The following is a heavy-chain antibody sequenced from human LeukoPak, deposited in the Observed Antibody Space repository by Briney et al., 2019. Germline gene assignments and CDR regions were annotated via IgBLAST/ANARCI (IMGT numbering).Heavy chain of an antibody. CDR3: ARLPDSQGNWFDP. Sequence: EASVKVSCKASGYTFTAYYIHWVRQAPGQGLEWMGWIHPNSGGTNYAQKFQGRVTMTRDTSISTAYMELSRLRSDDTAVYYCARLPDSQGNWFDPWGQGTLVTVSS. V-gene: IGHV1-2*02. CDR1: GYTFTAYY. CDR2: IHPNSGGT. J-gene: IGHJ5*02. D-gene: IGHD3-22*01.